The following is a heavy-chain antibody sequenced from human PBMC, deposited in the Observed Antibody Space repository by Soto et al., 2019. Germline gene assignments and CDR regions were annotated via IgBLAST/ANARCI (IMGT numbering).Heavy chain of an antibody. Sequence: QVQLVQSGAEVKKPGSSVKVSCKASGGTFSSYAISWVRQAPGQGLEWMGVIIPISGTANYAQKFQGRVTITADEYTSTAYMELSSQRSENTAVYYYARSQGSSTSLEIYYYYYYGMDVWGQGTKVNVSS. CDR3: ARSQGSSTSLEIYYYYYYGMDV. D-gene: IGHD2-2*01. CDR1: GGTFSSYA. J-gene: IGHJ6*01. CDR2: IIPISGTA. V-gene: IGHV1-69*01.